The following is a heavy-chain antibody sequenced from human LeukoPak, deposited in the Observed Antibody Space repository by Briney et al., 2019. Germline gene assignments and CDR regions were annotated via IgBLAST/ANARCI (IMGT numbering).Heavy chain of an antibody. J-gene: IGHJ4*02. V-gene: IGHV1-18*01. CDR1: GYTLTELS. D-gene: IGHD1-26*01. CDR3: ARSGRGTYYYFDL. CDR2: ISGSNGNT. Sequence: ASVKVSCKVSGYTLTELSVHWVRQAPGKGLEWMGWISGSNGNTNYAQKFQGRVSMTADTSTSTAYMELRSLRSDDTAVYYCARSGRGTYYYFDLWGQGTLVTVSS.